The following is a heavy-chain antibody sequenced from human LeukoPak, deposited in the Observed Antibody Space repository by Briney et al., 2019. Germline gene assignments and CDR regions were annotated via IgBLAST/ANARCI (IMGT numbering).Heavy chain of an antibody. CDR1: GFTFSSYW. V-gene: IGHV3-7*01. J-gene: IGHJ3*02. Sequence: PGGSLRLSCAASGFTFSSYWMSWVRQAPGKGLEWVANIKQDGSEKYYVDSVKGRFTISRDNAKNSLYLQMNSLRAEDTAAYYCARDSPDYGGKEPLVFDIWGQGTMVTVSS. CDR2: IKQDGSEK. D-gene: IGHD4-23*01. CDR3: ARDSPDYGGKEPLVFDI.